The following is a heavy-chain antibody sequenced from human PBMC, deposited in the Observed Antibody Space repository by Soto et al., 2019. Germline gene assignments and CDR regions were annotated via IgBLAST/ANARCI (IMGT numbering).Heavy chain of an antibody. CDR3: TTSVGASGYEFY. Sequence: ASVKVSCKVSGYTLTGLSMHWVRQAPGKGLEWMGGFDPEDSETIYAQKFQGRVTMTEDTSTDTAYMELSSLRSEDTAVYYCTTSVGASGYEFYWGQGTLVTVSS. CDR1: GYTLTGLS. J-gene: IGHJ4*02. CDR2: FDPEDSET. D-gene: IGHD5-12*01. V-gene: IGHV1-24*01.